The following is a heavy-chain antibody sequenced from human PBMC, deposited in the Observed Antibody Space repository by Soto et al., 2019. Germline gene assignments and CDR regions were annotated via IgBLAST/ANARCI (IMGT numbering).Heavy chain of an antibody. J-gene: IGHJ5*02. Sequence: SGPTLVNPTQTLTLTCTFSGFSLSTSGMCVSWIRQPPGKALEWLAHIFSNDEKSYSTSLKSRLTISKDTSKSQVVLTMTNMDPVDTATYYCARIVSGHNWFDPWGQGTLVTVSS. D-gene: IGHD3-3*01. V-gene: IGHV2-26*01. CDR1: GFSLSTSGMC. CDR3: ARIVSGHNWFDP. CDR2: IFSNDEK.